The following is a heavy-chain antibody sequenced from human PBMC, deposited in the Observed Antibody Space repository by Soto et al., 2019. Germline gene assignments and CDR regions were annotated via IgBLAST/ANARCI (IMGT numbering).Heavy chain of an antibody. CDR1: GYSFAGYW. CDR3: ARQIYDADTGPNFQYYFDT. Sequence: GESLKISCKGSGYSFAGYWITWVRQKPGKGLEWMGRIDPSDSQTYYSPSFRGHVTISVTKSITTVFLQWSSLRAADTAMYYCARQIYDADTGPNFQYYFDTWGQGTLVTVSS. D-gene: IGHD5-18*01. CDR2: IDPSDSQT. J-gene: IGHJ4*02. V-gene: IGHV5-10-1*01.